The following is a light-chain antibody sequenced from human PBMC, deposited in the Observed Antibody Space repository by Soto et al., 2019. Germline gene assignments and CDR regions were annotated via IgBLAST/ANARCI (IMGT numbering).Light chain of an antibody. Sequence: DIVMTQSPDSLAVSLGERATINCKSSQSVLYSSNNKNYLAWYQQKPGQPPNLLIYWASTRESGVPDRFSGSGARTDSTLTISILQAEDVAFYYCQHYYSTPLTFGGGTKVEIK. CDR3: QHYYSTPLT. V-gene: IGKV4-1*01. CDR1: QSVLYSSNNKNY. J-gene: IGKJ4*01. CDR2: WAS.